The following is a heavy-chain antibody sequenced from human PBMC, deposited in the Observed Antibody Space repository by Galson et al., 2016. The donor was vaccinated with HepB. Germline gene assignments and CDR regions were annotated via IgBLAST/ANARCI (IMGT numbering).Heavy chain of an antibody. CDR1: SSSSSSHW. V-gene: IGHV3-74*01. Sequence: SLTSSCAGSSSSSSSHWMHWVRQAPGKGLVWVSRINTDGSSTSYADSVKGRFTISRDNAKNSLYLQMNSLRDGDTAVYYCARGYCSSTSPCGMDVWGQGTLVTVSS. D-gene: IGHD2-2*01. J-gene: IGHJ4*02. CDR3: ARGYCSSTSPCGMDV. CDR2: INTDGSST.